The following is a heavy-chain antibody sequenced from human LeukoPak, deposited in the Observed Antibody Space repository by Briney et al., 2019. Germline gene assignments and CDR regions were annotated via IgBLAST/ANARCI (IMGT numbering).Heavy chain of an antibody. V-gene: IGHV3-48*02. CDR1: GFTVSSNY. CDR2: ISSSSDTV. CDR3: ARVRGATAVTMYFDF. Sequence: GGSLRLSCAASGFTVSSNYMSWVRQAPGKGLEWVSFISSSSDTVYYADSVKGRFTISRDNAKNSLYLQMTSLRDDDTAVYYCARVRGATAVTMYFDFWGQGTLVTVSS. D-gene: IGHD4-23*01. J-gene: IGHJ4*02.